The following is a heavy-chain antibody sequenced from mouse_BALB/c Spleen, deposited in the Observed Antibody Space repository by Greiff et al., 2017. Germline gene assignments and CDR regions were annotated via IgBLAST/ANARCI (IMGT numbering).Heavy chain of an antibody. V-gene: IGHV1-7*01. CDR2: INPSTGYT. CDR3: ARWITSWFAY. CDR1: GYTFTSYW. J-gene: IGHJ3*01. D-gene: IGHD1-1*01. Sequence: VQLQQSGAELAKPGASVKMSCKASGYTFTSYWMHWVKQRPGQGLEWIGYINPSTGYTEYNQKFKDKATLTADKSSSTAYMQLSSLTSEDSAVYYCARWITSWFAYWGQGTLVTVSA.